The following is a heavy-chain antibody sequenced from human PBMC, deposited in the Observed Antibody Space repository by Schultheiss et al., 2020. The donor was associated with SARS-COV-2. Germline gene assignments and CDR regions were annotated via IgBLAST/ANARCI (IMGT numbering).Heavy chain of an antibody. J-gene: IGHJ4*02. CDR2: IWYDGSNK. D-gene: IGHD4-23*01. CDR1: GFTFSSYG. V-gene: IGHV3-33*01. Sequence: GGSLRLSCAASGFTFSSYGMHWVRQAPGKGLEWVAVIWYDGSNKYYADSVKGRFTISRDNSKNTLYLQMNSLRAEDTAVYYCARYQDYGNPPHFDYWGQGTLVTVSS. CDR3: ARYQDYGNPPHFDY.